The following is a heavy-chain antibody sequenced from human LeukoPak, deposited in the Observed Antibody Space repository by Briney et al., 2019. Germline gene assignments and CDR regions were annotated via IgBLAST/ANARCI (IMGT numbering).Heavy chain of an antibody. CDR3: AELGITMIGGV. D-gene: IGHD3-10*02. CDR1: GFTFSTYS. Sequence: GGSLRLSCAASGFTFSTYSMNWVRQAPGKGLEWVSYIDTGSSPIYYADSVKGRFTVSRDNAKNSLYLQMNSLRAEDTAVYYCAELGITMIGGVWGKGTTVTISS. V-gene: IGHV3-48*01. J-gene: IGHJ6*04. CDR2: IDTGSSPI.